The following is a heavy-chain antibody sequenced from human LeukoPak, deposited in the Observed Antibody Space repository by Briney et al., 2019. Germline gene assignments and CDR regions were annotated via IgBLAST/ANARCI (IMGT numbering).Heavy chain of an antibody. D-gene: IGHD6-13*01. CDR2: ISYDGSNK. Sequence: GGSLRLSCAASGFTFSSYAMHWVRQAPGKGLEWVAVISYDGSNKYYADSVKGRFTISRDNSKNTLYLQMNSLRAEDTAVYYCARDSFPLAAAGSRNYYYYGMDVWGQGTTVTVSS. CDR1: GFTFSSYA. CDR3: ARDSFPLAAAGSRNYYYYGMDV. J-gene: IGHJ6*02. V-gene: IGHV3-30-3*01.